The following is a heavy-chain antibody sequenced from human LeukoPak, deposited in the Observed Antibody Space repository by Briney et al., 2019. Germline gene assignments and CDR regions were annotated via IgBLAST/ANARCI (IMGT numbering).Heavy chain of an antibody. CDR3: GTMWAFGGVRDY. J-gene: IGHJ4*02. CDR1: GGSFSGYY. V-gene: IGHV4-34*01. Sequence: ETLSLTCAVYGGSFSGYYWSWIRQPPGPGLEWIGEINHSGSTNYNPSLKSRVTISVDTSKNQFSLKLSSVTAADTAVYYCGTMWAFGGVRDYWGQGTLVTVST. D-gene: IGHD3-16*01. CDR2: INHSGST.